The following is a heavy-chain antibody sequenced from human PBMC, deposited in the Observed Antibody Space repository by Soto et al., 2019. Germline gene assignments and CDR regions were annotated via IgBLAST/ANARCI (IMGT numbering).Heavy chain of an antibody. V-gene: IGHV3-23*01. CDR1: GFTFSSYA. Sequence: PGGSLRLSCAASGFTFSSYAMSWARQAPGKGLEWVSAISGSGGSTYYADSVKGRFNISRDNSKNTLYLQVNSLRAEDTAVYYCAKGTWTQLWLLVYWGQGSLVTVSS. J-gene: IGHJ4*02. CDR2: ISGSGGST. CDR3: AKGTWTQLWLLVY. D-gene: IGHD5-18*01.